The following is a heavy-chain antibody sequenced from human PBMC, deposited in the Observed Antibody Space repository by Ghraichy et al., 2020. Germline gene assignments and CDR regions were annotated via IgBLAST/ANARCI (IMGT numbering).Heavy chain of an antibody. CDR2: ITVSGSGT. Sequence: GGSLRLSCAASGFTFSSSAMSWVRQAPGKGLEWVSAITVSGSGTYYADSVEGRFTISRDNSKNTLYLQMNSLRAEDTAIYYCAKAPQWLPTDWGQGTLVTVSS. CDR1: GFTFSSSA. CDR3: AKAPQWLPTD. J-gene: IGHJ4*02. D-gene: IGHD6-19*01. V-gene: IGHV3-23*01.